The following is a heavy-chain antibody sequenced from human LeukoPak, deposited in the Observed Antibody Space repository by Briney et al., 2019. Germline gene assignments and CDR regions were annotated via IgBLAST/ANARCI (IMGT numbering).Heavy chain of an antibody. CDR3: ARPQGYQLLDFDY. D-gene: IGHD2-2*01. V-gene: IGHV4-39*01. CDR2: IYYTGST. Sequence: SETLSLNCTVTTRSVSSSSYYWHGIRQPPGKGVELIGSIYYTGSTHYNPALKSRTTISVATSENQLSRSLSSVTTANTSLSYCARPQGYQLLDFDYWGKGSLVTVSS. CDR1: TRSVSSSSYY. J-gene: IGHJ4*02.